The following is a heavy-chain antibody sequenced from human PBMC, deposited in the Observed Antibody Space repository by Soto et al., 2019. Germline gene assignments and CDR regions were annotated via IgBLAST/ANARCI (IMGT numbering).Heavy chain of an antibody. V-gene: IGHV4-34*01. J-gene: IGHJ4*02. Sequence: SETLSLTSAVYGWSFSGYYWSWIRQPPGKGLEWIGEINHSGSTNYNPSLKSRVTISVDTSKNQFSLKLSSVTAADTAVYYCARGVGELLRTNVYFDYWGQGTLVTVSS. CDR2: INHSGST. CDR1: GWSFSGYY. CDR3: ARGVGELLRTNVYFDY. D-gene: IGHD3-10*01.